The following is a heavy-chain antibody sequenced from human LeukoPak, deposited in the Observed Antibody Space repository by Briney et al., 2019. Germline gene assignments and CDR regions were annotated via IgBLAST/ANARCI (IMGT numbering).Heavy chain of an antibody. J-gene: IGHJ4*02. V-gene: IGHV1-69*06. CDR3: AREVLGYCSGGSCYYFDY. Sequence: GASVKVSCKASGGTFSSYAISWVRQAPGQGLEWMGGIIPIFGTANYAQKFQGRVTITADKSTSTAYMELSSLRSEDTAVYYCAREVLGYCSGGSCYYFDYWGQGTLVTVSS. D-gene: IGHD2-15*01. CDR1: GGTFSSYA. CDR2: IIPIFGTA.